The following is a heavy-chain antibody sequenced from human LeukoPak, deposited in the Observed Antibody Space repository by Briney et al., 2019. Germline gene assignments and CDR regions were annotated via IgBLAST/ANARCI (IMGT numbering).Heavy chain of an antibody. J-gene: IGHJ4*02. CDR1: GVSISSYY. V-gene: IGHV4-59*01. CDR2: IYYSGST. D-gene: IGHD2-2*01. CDR3: ARTIVVVPAYYFDY. Sequence: PSETLSLTCTVSGVSISSYYWSWIRQPPGKGLEWIGYIYYSGSTNYTPSLKSRVTISVDTSKNQFSLKLSSVTAADTAVYYCARTIVVVPAYYFDYWGQGTLVTVSS.